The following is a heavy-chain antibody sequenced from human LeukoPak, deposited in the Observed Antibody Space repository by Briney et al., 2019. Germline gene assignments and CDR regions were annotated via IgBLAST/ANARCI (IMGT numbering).Heavy chain of an antibody. CDR2: IYYSGST. V-gene: IGHV4-39*07. J-gene: IGHJ4*02. CDR1: GGSISSSSYY. CDR3: ARDHRKYYDILTGYYAVDY. D-gene: IGHD3-9*01. Sequence: PSETLSLTCTVSGGSISSSSYYWGWIRQPPGKGLEWIGSIYYSGSTYYNPSLKSRVTISVDTSKNQFSLKLSSVTAADTAVYYCARDHRKYYDILTGYYAVDYWGQGTLVTVSS.